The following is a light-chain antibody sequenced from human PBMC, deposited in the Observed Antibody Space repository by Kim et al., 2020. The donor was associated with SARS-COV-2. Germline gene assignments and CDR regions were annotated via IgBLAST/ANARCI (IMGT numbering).Light chain of an antibody. J-gene: IGKJ4*01. CDR3: QQYGNSPLT. V-gene: IGKV3-20*01. Sequence: ETVLTQSPGTLSLSPGGRATLSCKASQSVSSSYLAWYQQKPGQAPRLLIYGASRRATGIPDRFSGSGSGTDFTLTISRLEPEDFAVYYCQQYGNSPLTFGGGTKVDIK. CDR1: QSVSSSY. CDR2: GAS.